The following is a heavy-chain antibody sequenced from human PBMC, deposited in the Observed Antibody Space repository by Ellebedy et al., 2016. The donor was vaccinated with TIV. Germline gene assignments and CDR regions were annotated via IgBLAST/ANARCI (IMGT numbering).Heavy chain of an antibody. CDR3: AEGRSGWYYFDY. J-gene: IGHJ4*02. CDR1: GFTFSSYW. Sequence: GESLKISCAASGFTFSSYWMHWVRQAPGKGLVWVSGINSDGSTTTYVDSVKGRLTMSRDNAKNTLYLQMNSLRAEDTAVYYCAEGRSGWYYFDYWGQGTLVTVSS. CDR2: INSDGSTT. V-gene: IGHV3-74*01. D-gene: IGHD6-19*01.